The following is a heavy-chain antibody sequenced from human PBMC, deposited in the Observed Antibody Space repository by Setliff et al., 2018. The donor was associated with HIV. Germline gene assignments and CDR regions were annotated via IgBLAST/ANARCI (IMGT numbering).Heavy chain of an antibody. V-gene: IGHV4-4*08. CDR3: ARDLRVEQLRGFDP. Sequence: NPSETLSLTCTVSGGSISSYYWSWIRQPPGKGLEWIGYIYTSGSTNYNPSLKSRVTISVDTSKNQFSLKLSSVTAADTAVYYCARDLRVEQLRGFDPWGQGTLVTVSS. J-gene: IGHJ5*02. CDR2: IYTSGST. D-gene: IGHD6-6*01. CDR1: GGSISSYY.